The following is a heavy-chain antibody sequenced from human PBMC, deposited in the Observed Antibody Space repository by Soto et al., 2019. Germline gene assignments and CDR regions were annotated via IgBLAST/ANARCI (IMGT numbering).Heavy chain of an antibody. Sequence: GASVKVSCKASGYTFTGYYMHWVRQAPGQGLEWMGWINPNSGGTNYAQKFQGWVTMTRDTSISTAYMELSRLRSDDTAVYYCARGGVRGVYYYYMDVWAKGTTVTVSS. CDR2: INPNSGGT. CDR3: ARGGVRGVYYYYMDV. V-gene: IGHV1-2*04. J-gene: IGHJ6*03. CDR1: GYTFTGYY. D-gene: IGHD3-10*01.